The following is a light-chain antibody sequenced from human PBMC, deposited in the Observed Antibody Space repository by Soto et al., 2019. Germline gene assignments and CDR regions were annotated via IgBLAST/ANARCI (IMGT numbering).Light chain of an antibody. CDR2: WAS. V-gene: IGKV4-1*01. CDR1: QSVLYSSNNKNY. Sequence: DIVMTQSPDSLAVSLGERATINCKSSQSVLYSSNNKNYLAWYQQKPGQPPKLLIYWASTRESGVPDRFSGSGSTTDFTLTISGLQAEDVAVYYCQQYYSTPLTFGPGTKVDIK. J-gene: IGKJ3*01. CDR3: QQYYSTPLT.